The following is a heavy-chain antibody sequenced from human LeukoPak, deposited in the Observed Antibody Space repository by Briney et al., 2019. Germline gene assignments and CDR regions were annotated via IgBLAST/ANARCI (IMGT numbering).Heavy chain of an antibody. CDR1: GGSISSSSYY. D-gene: IGHD3-10*01. CDR3: ARGPPYYYGSGSYYHLDY. J-gene: IGHJ4*02. CDR2: IYSSGST. V-gene: IGHV4-39*07. Sequence: SETLSLTCTVSGGSISSSSYYWGWVRQPPGKGLEWIGSIYSSGSTYYNPSLKSRVTISVDRSKNQFSLKLSSVTAADTAVYYCARGPPYYYGSGSYYHLDYWGQGTLVTVSS.